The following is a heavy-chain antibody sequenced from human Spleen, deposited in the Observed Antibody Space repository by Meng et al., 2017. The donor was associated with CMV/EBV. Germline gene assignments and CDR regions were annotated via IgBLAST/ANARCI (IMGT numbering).Heavy chain of an antibody. CDR1: GYTFHSCY. Sequence: SCPSSGYTFHSCYIIWVRPATGQGLEWMGWMNPNIGNTAYAQKFQGRITMTRNTSRSTAYMELNSLTPEDTAIYFCATFRGSGWWDYWGQGTLVPSPQ. J-gene: IGHJ4*02. V-gene: IGHV1-8*01. D-gene: IGHD6-19*01. CDR2: MNPNIGNT. CDR3: ATFRGSGWWDY.